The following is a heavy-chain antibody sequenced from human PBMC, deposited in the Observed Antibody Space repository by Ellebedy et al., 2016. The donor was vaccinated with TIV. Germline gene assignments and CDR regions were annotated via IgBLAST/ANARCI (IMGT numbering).Heavy chain of an antibody. CDR1: GLTFSSYA. CDR2: IGVGGGST. D-gene: IGHD1-1*01. Sequence: GESLKISCAASGLTFSSYAMNWVRQAPGKGLEWVAGIGVGGGSTYYADSVKGRFTVSRDTSRSTLFLQMNSLRAEDTAVYYCTSPAVGHTTGCCRYYFDYWGLGTLVTVSS. V-gene: IGHV3-23*01. J-gene: IGHJ4*02. CDR3: TSPAVGHTTGCCRYYFDY.